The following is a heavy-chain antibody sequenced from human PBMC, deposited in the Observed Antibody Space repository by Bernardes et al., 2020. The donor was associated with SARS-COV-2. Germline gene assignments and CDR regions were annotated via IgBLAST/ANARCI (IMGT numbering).Heavy chain of an antibody. CDR2: IGSGGGRT. D-gene: IGHD4-4*01. CDR3: ANATSVTLVKKCKPEACWTYL. Sequence: GGSLRLSCAASGFTFSTYAMSWVRQAPGKGLEWVSAIGSGGGRTNYADSVKGRFTISRDNPKNTLYLQMNSLRVEDTAIYYCANATSVTLVKKCKPEACWTYLW. CDR1: GFTFSTYA. J-gene: IGHJ2*01. V-gene: IGHV3-23*01.